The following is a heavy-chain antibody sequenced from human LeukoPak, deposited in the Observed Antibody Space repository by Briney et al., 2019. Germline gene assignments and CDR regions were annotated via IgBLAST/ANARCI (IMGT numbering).Heavy chain of an antibody. J-gene: IGHJ6*03. Sequence: ASVKVSCKVSGYTLTELSMHWVRQAPGKGLEWMGGFDPEDGETIYAQKFQGRVTMTEDTSTDTAYMELSSLRSEDTAVYYSATHSSGYYYAAHYYYMDVWGKGTTVTVSS. CDR2: FDPEDGET. D-gene: IGHD3-22*01. CDR3: ATHSSGYYYAAHYYYMDV. V-gene: IGHV1-24*01. CDR1: GYTLTELS.